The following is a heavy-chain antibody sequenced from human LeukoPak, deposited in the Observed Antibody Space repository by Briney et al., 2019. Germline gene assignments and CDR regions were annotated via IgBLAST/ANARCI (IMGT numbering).Heavy chain of an antibody. J-gene: IGHJ4*02. D-gene: IGHD2-21*02. CDR2: IIPIFGTA. V-gene: IGHV1-69*05. CDR3: ARERRDPYCGGDCLNYFDY. CDR1: GGTFSSYA. Sequence: SVKVSCKASGGTFSSYAISWVRQAPGQGPEWMGGIIPIFGTANYAQKFQGRVTITTDESTSTAYMELSSLRSEDTAVYYCARERRDPYCGGDCLNYFDYWGQGTLVTVSS.